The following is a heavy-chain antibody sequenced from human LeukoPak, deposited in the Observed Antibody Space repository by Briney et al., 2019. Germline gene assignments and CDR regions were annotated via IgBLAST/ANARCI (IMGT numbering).Heavy chain of an antibody. J-gene: IGHJ3*02. D-gene: IGHD4-23*01. CDR1: GFTFSSYA. Sequence: GGSLRLSCAASGFTFSSYAMSWVRQAPGKGLKWVSAISGSGGSTYYADSVKGRFTISRDNSKNTLYLQMNSLRAEDTAVYYCASDYGGNSGAFDIWGQGTMVTVSS. CDR3: ASDYGGNSGAFDI. V-gene: IGHV3-23*01. CDR2: ISGSGGST.